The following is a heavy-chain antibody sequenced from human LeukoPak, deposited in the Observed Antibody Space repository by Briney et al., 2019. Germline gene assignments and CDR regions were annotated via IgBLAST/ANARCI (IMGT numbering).Heavy chain of an antibody. CDR3: ARLQFGGYGDYSGWFDP. V-gene: IGHV4-59*08. J-gene: IGHJ5*02. CDR1: GGPISSYY. D-gene: IGHD4-17*01. Sequence: PSETLSLTCTVSGGPISSYYWSWIRQPPGKGLEWIGYIYYSGSTNYNPSLKSRVTISVDTSKNQFSLKLSSVTAADTAVYYCARLQFGGYGDYSGWFDPWGQGTLVTVSS. CDR2: IYYSGST.